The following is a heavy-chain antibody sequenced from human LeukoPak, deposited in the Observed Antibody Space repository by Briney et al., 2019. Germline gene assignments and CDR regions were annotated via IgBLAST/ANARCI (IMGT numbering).Heavy chain of an antibody. V-gene: IGHV4-4*07. CDR2: IQTSGST. Sequence: PSETLSLTCTVSGGSSSSWPYYWSWIRQPAGKGLEWIGRIQTSGSTNYNPSLKSRVTMSVDTAKNQFYLHLNSVPPDDTDLYYCPRRGLVRGSLNSLPGFDFWGQGPMVPVSS. J-gene: IGHJ3*01. CDR1: GGSSSSWPYY. CDR3: PRRGLVRGSLNSLPGFDF. D-gene: IGHD3-10*01.